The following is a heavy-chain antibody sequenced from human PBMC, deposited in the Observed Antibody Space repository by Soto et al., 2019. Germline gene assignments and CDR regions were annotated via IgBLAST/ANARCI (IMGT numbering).Heavy chain of an antibody. CDR3: ARLDYDFWSGYYPNGMDV. J-gene: IGHJ6*02. Sequence: PGGSLRLSCAASEFTFSSYWMSWVRQAPGKGLEWVANIKQDGSEKYYVDSVKGRFTISRDNAKNSLYLQMNSLRAEDTAVYYCARLDYDFWSGYYPNGMDVWGQGTTVTVSS. CDR2: IKQDGSEK. V-gene: IGHV3-7*03. CDR1: EFTFSSYW. D-gene: IGHD3-3*01.